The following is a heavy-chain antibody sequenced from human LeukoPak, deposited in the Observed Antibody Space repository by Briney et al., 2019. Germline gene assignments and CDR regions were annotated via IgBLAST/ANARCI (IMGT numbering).Heavy chain of an antibody. CDR3: ARDAMIVAPGYYGMDV. CDR1: GGSISSGGYY. V-gene: IGHV4-31*03. CDR2: IYYSGST. J-gene: IGHJ6*02. D-gene: IGHD3-22*01. Sequence: SETLSLTCTVSGGSISSGGYYWSWIRQHPGKGREWIGYIYYSGSTYYNPSLKSRVTISVDTSKNQFSLKLSSVTAADTAVYYCARDAMIVAPGYYGMDVWGQGTTVTVSS.